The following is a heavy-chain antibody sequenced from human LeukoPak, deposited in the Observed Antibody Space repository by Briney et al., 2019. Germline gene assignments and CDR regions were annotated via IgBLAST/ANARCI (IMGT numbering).Heavy chain of an antibody. CDR3: VRGPPGESLDI. Sequence: GGSLRLSCAASGFTFSSVTMNWVRQAPGKGLEWVSFISGSSNYKYYADSVKGRFTISRDNAKNSLYLQMNSLRAEDTAVYYCVRGPPGESLDIWGQGTMVTVSS. CDR2: ISGSSNYK. D-gene: IGHD3-16*01. CDR1: GFTFSSVT. V-gene: IGHV3-21*06. J-gene: IGHJ3*02.